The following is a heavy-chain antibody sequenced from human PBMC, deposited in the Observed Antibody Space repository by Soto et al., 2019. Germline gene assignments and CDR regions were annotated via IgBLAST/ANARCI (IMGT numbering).Heavy chain of an antibody. CDR3: ARSPRGFGVVINLAFDY. CDR1: GYTFTGYY. J-gene: IGHJ4*02. V-gene: IGHV1-2*02. CDR2: INPNSGGT. Sequence: QVQLVQSGAEVKKPGASVKVSCKASGYTFTGYYMHWVRQAPGQGLEWMGWINPNSGGTNYAQKFQGRVTMTRDTSISTAYMELSRLRSDDTAVYYCARSPRGFGVVINLAFDYWGQGTLVTVSS. D-gene: IGHD3-3*01.